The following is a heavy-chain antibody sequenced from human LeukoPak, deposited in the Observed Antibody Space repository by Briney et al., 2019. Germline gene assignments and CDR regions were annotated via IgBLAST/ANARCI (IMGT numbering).Heavy chain of an antibody. Sequence: GGSLRLSCAASGFTVSSNYMSWVRQAPGKGLELVSVISGSGSTTLYADSVKGRFTISRDNSRNTLYLQMNTLRAEDTAVYYCAKHLWRDLLWFGEGYYFDYWGQGTLVTVSS. CDR1: GFTVSSNY. D-gene: IGHD3-10*01. CDR3: AKHLWRDLLWFGEGYYFDY. CDR2: ISGSGSTT. J-gene: IGHJ4*02. V-gene: IGHV3-23*01.